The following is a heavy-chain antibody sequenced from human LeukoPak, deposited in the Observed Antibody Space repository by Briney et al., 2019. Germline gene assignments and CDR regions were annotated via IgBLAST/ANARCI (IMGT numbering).Heavy chain of an antibody. CDR2: ISSSSSHI. V-gene: IGHV3-21*01. D-gene: IGHD6-13*01. Sequence: PGGSLRLSRAASGFTFSSYSMNWVRQAPGKGLEWVSSISSSSSHIYYADSVKGRFTIPRDNAKNSLYLQMNSLRPEDTAMYYCAKVLGEYSIRSKPLDTWGQGTLVTVSS. J-gene: IGHJ5*02. CDR1: GFTFSSYS. CDR3: AKVLGEYSIRSKPLDT.